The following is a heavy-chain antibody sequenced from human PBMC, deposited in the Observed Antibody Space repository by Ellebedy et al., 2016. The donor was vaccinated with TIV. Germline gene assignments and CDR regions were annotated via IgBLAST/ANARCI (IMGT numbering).Heavy chain of an antibody. CDR3: ARDFQGDGYSHYEN. CDR2: INRDASTR. J-gene: IGHJ4*02. Sequence: GESLKISCEASGFIFSKYWMLCVRQAPGKGLEWVSRINRDASTRTYADSVKGRFTISRDNARDTVYLQMDNPRAEDTAVYYCARDFQGDGYSHYENWGQGTVVTVSS. CDR1: GFIFSKYW. V-gene: IGHV3-74*01. D-gene: IGHD5-24*01.